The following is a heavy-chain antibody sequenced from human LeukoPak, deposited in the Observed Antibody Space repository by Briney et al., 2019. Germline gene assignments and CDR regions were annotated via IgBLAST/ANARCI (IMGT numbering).Heavy chain of an antibody. CDR2: INFRGNT. J-gene: IGHJ1*01. CDR1: GGSIGSGSYY. V-gene: IGHV4-39*01. CDR3: ARRLATAGARNEYFDH. D-gene: IGHD6-13*01. Sequence: QPSETLSLTCTVSGGSIGSGSYYWGWIRQPPGKGLEWIGSINFRGNTYYSPSLKSRVTMSVDTSKKQFSLQLSSVTAADTAIYYCARRLATAGARNEYFDHWGQGSLVTVPS.